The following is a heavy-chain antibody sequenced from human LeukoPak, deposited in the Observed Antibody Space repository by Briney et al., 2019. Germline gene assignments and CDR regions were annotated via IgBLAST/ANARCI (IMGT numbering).Heavy chain of an antibody. J-gene: IGHJ6*03. CDR1: GYTFSSNY. CDR3: ARGPRITLVRGGQWYYYMDV. D-gene: IGHD3-10*01. CDR2: INPSGGST. Sequence: ASVKVSCKASGYTFSSNYMHWVRQAPGQGLEWMGVINPSGGSTNYAQKFQGRVTMTRDTSTSTVYMELSSLRSEDTAVYYCARGPRITLVRGGQWYYYMDVWGKGTTVTISS. V-gene: IGHV1-46*01.